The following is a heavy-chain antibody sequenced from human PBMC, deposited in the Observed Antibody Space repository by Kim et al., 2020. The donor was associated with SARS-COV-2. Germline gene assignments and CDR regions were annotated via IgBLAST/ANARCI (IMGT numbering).Heavy chain of an antibody. Sequence: GGSLRLSCAASGFIFSNYAMSWVRQAPGKGLEWVSAISGSGANTYYADSVKGRFTISRDNSKNTLYLQMNSLRAEDTAVYYCAKDPFFDFWSGYYVDYWGQGTHVIV. CDR3: AKDPFFDFWSGYYVDY. CDR1: GFIFSNYA. CDR2: ISGSGANT. D-gene: IGHD3-3*01. J-gene: IGHJ4*02. V-gene: IGHV3-23*01.